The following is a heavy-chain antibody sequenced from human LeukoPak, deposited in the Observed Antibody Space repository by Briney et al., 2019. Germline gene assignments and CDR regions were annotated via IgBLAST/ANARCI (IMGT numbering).Heavy chain of an antibody. CDR2: IYPADSDT. V-gene: IGHV5-51*01. D-gene: IGHD3-10*01. Sequence: GESLKISCKGSGYSFTIYWIGWVRQMPGKGLEWMGIIYPADSDTRYSPSFQGQVTISADKSISTTYLQWSSLKASDTAMYYCVRSTMVRGVISMDVWGQGTTVTVSS. CDR1: GYSFTIYW. CDR3: VRSTMVRGVISMDV. J-gene: IGHJ6*02.